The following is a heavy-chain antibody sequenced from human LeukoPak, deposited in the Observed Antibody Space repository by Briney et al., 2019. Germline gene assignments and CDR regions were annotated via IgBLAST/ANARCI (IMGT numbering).Heavy chain of an antibody. D-gene: IGHD3-22*01. CDR3: VRSAFHAGSGNYYDY. CDR1: GFTFSSYA. J-gene: IGHJ4*02. V-gene: IGHV3-23*01. CDR2: ISGSGGST. Sequence: GGSLRLSCAVSGFTFSSYAMSWVRQAPGKGLEWVSAISGSGGSTYYADSVKGRFTISRDNSKNTLYLQMNSLRAEDTAVYYCVRSAFHAGSGNYYDYWGQGTLVTVSS.